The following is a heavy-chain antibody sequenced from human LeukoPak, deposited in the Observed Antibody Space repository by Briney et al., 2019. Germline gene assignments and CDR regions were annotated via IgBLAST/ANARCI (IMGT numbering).Heavy chain of an antibody. CDR2: ISAYSGNT. J-gene: IGHJ4*02. V-gene: IGHV1-18*01. D-gene: IGHD4-23*01. CDR3: ARDGPDDDYGGKGVIGY. Sequence: PRASVKVSCKASGYSFTSYDINWVRQATGQGLEWMGWISAYSGNTNYAQKLQGRVTMTTDTSTSTAYMELRSLRSDDTAVYYCARDGPDDDYGGKGVIGYWGQGTLVTVSS. CDR1: GYSFTSYD.